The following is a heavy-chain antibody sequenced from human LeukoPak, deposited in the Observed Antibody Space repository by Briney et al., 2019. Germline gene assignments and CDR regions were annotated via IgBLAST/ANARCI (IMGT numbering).Heavy chain of an antibody. D-gene: IGHD5-12*01. CDR1: GYTFTGYY. V-gene: IGHV1-2*02. J-gene: IGHJ5*02. CDR3: ARDRGYLNWFDP. CDR2: INPNSGGT. Sequence: GASVRVSCKASGYTFTGYYMHWVRQAPGQGLEWMGWINPNSGGTNYAQKFQGRVTMTRDTSISTAYMELSRLRSDDTAVYYCARDRGYLNWFDPWGQGTLVTVSS.